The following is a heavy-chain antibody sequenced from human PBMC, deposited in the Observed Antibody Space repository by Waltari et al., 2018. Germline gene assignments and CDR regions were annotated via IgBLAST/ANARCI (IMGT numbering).Heavy chain of an antibody. D-gene: IGHD6-19*01. V-gene: IGHV3-30-3*01. Sequence: QVQLVQSGGGVVQPGRSLRPSCPASGFTFSSYAMHWVRQAPGKGLEWVAVISYDGSNKYYADSVKGRFTISRDNSKSTLFLQMSSLRADDTAVYYCARDLMAVGAITREGVDDWGQGSLVTVSS. CDR2: ISYDGSNK. J-gene: IGHJ4*02. CDR3: ARDLMAVGAITREGVDD. CDR1: GFTFSSYA.